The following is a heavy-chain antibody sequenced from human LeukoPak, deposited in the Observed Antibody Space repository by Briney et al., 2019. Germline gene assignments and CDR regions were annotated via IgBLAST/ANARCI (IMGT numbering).Heavy chain of an antibody. J-gene: IGHJ5*02. CDR1: GGTSSSYA. V-gene: IGHV1-69*04. CDR2: IIPILGIA. Sequence: GASVKVSCKASGGTSSSYAISWVRQAPGQGLEWMGRIIPILGIANYAQKFQGRVTITADKSTSTAYMELSSLRSEDTAVYYCARSITIFGVGRENWFDPWGQGTLVTVSS. D-gene: IGHD3-3*01. CDR3: ARSITIFGVGRENWFDP.